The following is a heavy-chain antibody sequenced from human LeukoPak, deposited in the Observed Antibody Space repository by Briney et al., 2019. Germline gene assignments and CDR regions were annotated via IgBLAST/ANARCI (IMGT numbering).Heavy chain of an antibody. Sequence: GASLQISCQGSGSPFISHWIGWLRQLPGNGLDWLGISYPGDPDTRYSPSVQGQVTISADKSITTAYLQWSSRKASCTAMYYCARQYDTSGVVAFEIWGQGTMVTVSS. CDR2: SYPGDPDT. D-gene: IGHD3-22*01. J-gene: IGHJ3*02. CDR3: ARQYDTSGVVAFEI. CDR1: GSPFISHW. V-gene: IGHV5-51*01.